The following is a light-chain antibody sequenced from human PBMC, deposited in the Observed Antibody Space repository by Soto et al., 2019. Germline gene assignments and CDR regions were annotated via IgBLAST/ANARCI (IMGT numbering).Light chain of an antibody. CDR1: SSDFGSYKF. CDR3: FSFTSTNTHV. CDR2: ETS. J-gene: IGLJ1*01. Sequence: LTQPASVSGSPGQSVTISCTGTSSDFGSYKFVSWYQHHPGKVPKVIIYETSKRPSGVSDRFSGSKSGNTASLTISGLQAEDEADYYCFSFTSTNTHVFGSGTKVTVL. V-gene: IGLV2-23*01.